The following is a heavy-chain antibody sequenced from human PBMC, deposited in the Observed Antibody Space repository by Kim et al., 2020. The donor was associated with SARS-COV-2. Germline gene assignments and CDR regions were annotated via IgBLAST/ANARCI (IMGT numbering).Heavy chain of an antibody. CDR3: ARDRKQWLVRFDY. V-gene: IGHV3-11*06. CDR1: GFTFSDYY. J-gene: IGHJ4*02. CDR2: ISSSSSYT. Sequence: GGSLRLSCAASGFTFSDYYMSWIRQAPGKGLEWVSYISSSSSYTNYADSVKGRFTISRDNAKNSLYLQMNSLRAEDTAVYYCARDRKQWLVRFDYWGQGTLVTVSS. D-gene: IGHD6-19*01.